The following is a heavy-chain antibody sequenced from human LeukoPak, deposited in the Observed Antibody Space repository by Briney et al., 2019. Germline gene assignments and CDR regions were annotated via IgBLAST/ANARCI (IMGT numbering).Heavy chain of an antibody. J-gene: IGHJ4*02. CDR3: ARLYDSSGYPSFDY. CDR1: GGSISSYY. Sequence: PSETLSLTCTVSGGSISSYYWSWIRQPPGKGLEWIGYIYTSGSTNYNPSLKSRVTISVDTSKNQFSLKLSSVTAADTAVYYCARLYDSSGYPSFDYWGQGTLVTVSS. V-gene: IGHV4-4*09. CDR2: IYTSGST. D-gene: IGHD3-22*01.